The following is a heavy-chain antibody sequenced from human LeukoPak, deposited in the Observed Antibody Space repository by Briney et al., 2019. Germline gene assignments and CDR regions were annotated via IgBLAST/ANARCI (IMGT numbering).Heavy chain of an antibody. CDR2: IRSKEYSYAA. V-gene: IGHV3-73*01. CDR3: ARRIGDSYFYGMDL. Sequence: TGGSLRLSCAASGFIFSASPIHWVSQAPGKGLEWVGRIRSKEYSYAAACAESLRGRCTVSRDDSENTAYLQMSSLKTEDTAVYYCARRIGDSYFYGMDLWGQGTPVTVSS. CDR1: GFIFSASP. D-gene: IGHD3-16*02. J-gene: IGHJ6*02.